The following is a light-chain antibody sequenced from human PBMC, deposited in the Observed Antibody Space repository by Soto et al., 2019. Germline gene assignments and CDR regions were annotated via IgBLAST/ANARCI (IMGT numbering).Light chain of an antibody. CDR1: SSNIGAGCE. J-gene: IGLJ1*01. V-gene: IGLV1-40*01. Sequence: VLTRPPSVSWAPGQRVTISCTGCSSNIGAGCEVHWYQHLPGKAPKLLIYGNTNRPSGVPDRFSGSKSGTSASLAITGLQAEDEADYYCQSYDSSLSASYVFGGGTKVTVL. CDR2: GNT. CDR3: QSYDSSLSASYV.